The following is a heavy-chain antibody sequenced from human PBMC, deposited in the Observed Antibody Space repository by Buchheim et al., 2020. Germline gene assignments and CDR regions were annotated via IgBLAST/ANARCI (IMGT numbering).Heavy chain of an antibody. D-gene: IGHD3-9*01. V-gene: IGHV4-61*01. J-gene: IGHJ4*02. CDR3: SSFDWLKGYDY. CDR2: VYYTGRT. Sequence: QVQLQESGPGLVRPSETLSLTCTVSGDSVSRNSDYWSWIRPPPGKGLEWIGYVYYTGRTSYNPSLKTRVTISVVTSTNQFSLKLSSVTAADTAVYYCSSFDWLKGYDYWGQGTL. CDR1: GDSVSRNSDY.